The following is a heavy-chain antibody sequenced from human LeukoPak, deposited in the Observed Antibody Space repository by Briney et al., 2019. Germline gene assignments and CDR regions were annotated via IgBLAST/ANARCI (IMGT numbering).Heavy chain of an antibody. CDR2: IKSNRGGT. CDR1: GYTFSAYY. CDR3: ARDSCSSTSCLSIDDY. D-gene: IGHD2-2*01. J-gene: IGHJ4*02. V-gene: IGHV1-2*02. Sequence: VAVKVSCKASGYTFSAYYMHWVRQAPGQGPEWMGWIKSNRGGTIFAQKFQGRVPMTSDTSISTVYMELSRLRSDDTAVYYCARDSCSSTSCLSIDDYWGQGTLVTVSS.